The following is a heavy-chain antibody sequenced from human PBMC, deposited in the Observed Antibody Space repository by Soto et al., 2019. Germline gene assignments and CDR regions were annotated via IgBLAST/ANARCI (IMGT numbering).Heavy chain of an antibody. CDR2: ISSSSSYT. Sequence: GGSLRLSCSASGFTCSDYYMSWVRQAPGKGLEWVSYISSSSSYTNYADSVKGRFTISRDNAKNSLYLQMNSLRAEDTAVYYCARVPRSPGIAAAGLDYWGQGTLVTVSS. J-gene: IGHJ4*02. D-gene: IGHD6-13*01. CDR3: ARVPRSPGIAAAGLDY. V-gene: IGHV3-11*06. CDR1: GFTCSDYY.